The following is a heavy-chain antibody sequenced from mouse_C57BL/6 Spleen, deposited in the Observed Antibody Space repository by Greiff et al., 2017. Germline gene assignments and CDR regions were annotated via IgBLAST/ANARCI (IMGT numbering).Heavy chain of an antibody. CDR1: GYAFSSSW. Sequence: QVQLQQSGPELVKPGASVKISCKASGYAFSSSWMNWVKQRPGKGLEWIGRIYPGDGDTNYNGKFKGKATLTADKSSSTAYMQLSSLTSEDSAVYCCARSRGYFDDWGQGTTLTVSS. CDR2: IYPGDGDT. V-gene: IGHV1-82*01. J-gene: IGHJ2*01. CDR3: ARSRGYFDD.